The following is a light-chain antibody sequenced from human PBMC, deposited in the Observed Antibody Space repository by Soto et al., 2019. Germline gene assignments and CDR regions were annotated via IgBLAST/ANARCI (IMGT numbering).Light chain of an antibody. Sequence: AIQVTPSPSSLSASVGDSVTITCRASPGIRGALAWYQQQPGKAPTLLIYDVSTWESGGPSRFSGSGSGTEFTLTITSLQPEDFGTYYCQQFNSYPITFGHGTRLEIK. V-gene: IGKV1-13*02. CDR1: PGIRGA. CDR3: QQFNSYPIT. J-gene: IGKJ5*01. CDR2: DVS.